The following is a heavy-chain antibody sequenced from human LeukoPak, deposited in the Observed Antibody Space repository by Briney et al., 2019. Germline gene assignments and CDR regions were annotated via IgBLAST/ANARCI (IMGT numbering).Heavy chain of an antibody. J-gene: IGHJ4*02. CDR1: GFTFSSYA. CDR3: AKGASSSSAPLSGSHLFDY. CDR2: ISGSGDST. V-gene: IGHV3-23*01. Sequence: SGGSLRLSCAASGFTFSSYAMSWVRQAPGKGLEWVSVISGSGDSTFFADSVKGRFTISRYNSKNTLDLQMNSLRAEDTAVYYCAKGASSSSAPLSGSHLFDYWGQGTLVTVSS. D-gene: IGHD1-26*01.